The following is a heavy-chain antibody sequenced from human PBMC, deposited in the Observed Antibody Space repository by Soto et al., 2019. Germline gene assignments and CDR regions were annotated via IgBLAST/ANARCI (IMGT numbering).Heavy chain of an antibody. D-gene: IGHD6-13*01. CDR3: ASSAAAAGPGWFDP. CDR2: IRGSGSSP. Sequence: GGSLRLSCAASGFICSGNAMNWVRQAPGKGLEWVSGIRGSGSSPSYRDSVKGRFTISRDNSKNTLYLQMDSLRAEDTAVYYCASSAAAAGPGWFDPWGQGTLVTVSS. J-gene: IGHJ5*02. CDR1: GFICSGNA. V-gene: IGHV3-23*01.